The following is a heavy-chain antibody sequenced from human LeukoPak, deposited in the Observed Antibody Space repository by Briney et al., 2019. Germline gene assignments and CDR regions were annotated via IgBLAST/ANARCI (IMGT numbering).Heavy chain of an antibody. D-gene: IGHD4-17*01. Sequence: ASVKVSCKASGGTFSSYATSWVRQAPGQGLEWMGGIIPIFGTANYAQKFQGGVTITADESTSTAYMELSSLRSEDTAVYYCASSHDYGDYVRWFDPWGQGTLVTVSS. CDR2: IIPIFGTA. V-gene: IGHV1-69*13. J-gene: IGHJ5*02. CDR1: GGTFSSYA. CDR3: ASSHDYGDYVRWFDP.